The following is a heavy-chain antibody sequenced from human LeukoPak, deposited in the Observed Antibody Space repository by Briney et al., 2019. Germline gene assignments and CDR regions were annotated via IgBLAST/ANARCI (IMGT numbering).Heavy chain of an antibody. V-gene: IGHV1-69*01. Sequence: GASVKVSCKASGGTFSSYAISWVRQAPGQGLEWMGGIIPIFGTANYAQKFQGRVTITADESTSTAYMELSSLRSGDTAVYYCATKRGYSYGSPHWGQGTLVTVSS. CDR3: ATKRGYSYGSPH. CDR1: GGTFSSYA. J-gene: IGHJ4*02. D-gene: IGHD5-18*01. CDR2: IIPIFGTA.